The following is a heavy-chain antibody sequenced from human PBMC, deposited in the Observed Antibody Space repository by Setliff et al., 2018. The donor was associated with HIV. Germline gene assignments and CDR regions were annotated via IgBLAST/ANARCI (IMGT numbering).Heavy chain of an antibody. CDR3: AIGGDYVWGSYRPIDY. Sequence: SETMSLTCSVSGRSIRRSFYYWGWLRQPPGRGLEWIGSFSYNGRTYYNPSLESRVTISVDTSKNQFSLKLSSVTAADTAVYYCAIGGDYVWGSYRPIDYWGRERWSPSPQ. CDR2: FSYNGRT. J-gene: IGHJ4*02. D-gene: IGHD3-16*02. CDR1: GRSIRRSFYY. V-gene: IGHV4-39*07.